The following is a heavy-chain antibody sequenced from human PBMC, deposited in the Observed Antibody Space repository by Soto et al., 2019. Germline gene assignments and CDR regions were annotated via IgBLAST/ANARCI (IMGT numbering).Heavy chain of an antibody. Sequence: SETLSLTCAVAGGSISSGGYSWSWIRQPPGKGLEWIGHIYHSGSTNYNPSLKSRITISIDTSKNQFSLEVTSVTAADTAMYFCARTISCSRGSCYPKYWGQGTLVTVSS. D-gene: IGHD2-15*01. V-gene: IGHV4-30-2*01. CDR1: GGSISSGGYS. CDR3: ARTISCSRGSCYPKY. CDR2: IYHSGST. J-gene: IGHJ4*02.